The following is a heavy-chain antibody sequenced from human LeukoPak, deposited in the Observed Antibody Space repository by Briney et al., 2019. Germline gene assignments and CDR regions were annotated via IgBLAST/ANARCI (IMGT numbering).Heavy chain of an antibody. CDR1: GGSFSGYY. CDR3: ARQGYCSSTSCIRNTPFDP. V-gene: IGHV4-34*01. J-gene: IGHJ5*02. Sequence: SETLSLTCAVYGGSFSGYYWSWIRQPPGKGLEWIGEINHSGSTNYNPSLKSRVTISVDTSKNQFSLKLSSVTAADTAVYYCARQGYCSSTSCIRNTPFDPWGQGTLVTVSS. D-gene: IGHD2-2*01. CDR2: INHSGST.